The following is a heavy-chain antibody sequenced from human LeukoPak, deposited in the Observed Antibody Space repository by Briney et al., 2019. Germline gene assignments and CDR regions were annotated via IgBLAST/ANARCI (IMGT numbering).Heavy chain of an antibody. J-gene: IGHJ4*02. CDR3: ARGKAVAGTGDDY. V-gene: IGHV3-74*01. CDR1: GFTFSSYW. D-gene: IGHD6-19*01. CDR2: INSDGSST. Sequence: GGSLRLSCAASGFTFSSYWMHWVRQAPGKALVWVSRINSDGSSTSYADSVKGRFTISRDNAKNTLYLQMNSLRAEDTAVYYCARGKAVAGTGDDYWGQGTLVTVSS.